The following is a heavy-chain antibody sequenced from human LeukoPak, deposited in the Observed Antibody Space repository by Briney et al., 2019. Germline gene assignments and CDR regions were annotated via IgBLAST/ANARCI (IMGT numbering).Heavy chain of an antibody. CDR3: TTDEDYYDSSTNFDY. J-gene: IGHJ4*02. CDR1: GFTVSSNY. Sequence: GGSLRLSCAASGFTVSSNYMSWVRQAPGKGLEWVSVIYGGGTTYYADSVKGRFTISRDNSKNTLYLQMNSLKTEDTAVYYCTTDEDYYDSSTNFDYWGQGTLVTVSS. V-gene: IGHV3-53*01. CDR2: IYGGGTT. D-gene: IGHD3-22*01.